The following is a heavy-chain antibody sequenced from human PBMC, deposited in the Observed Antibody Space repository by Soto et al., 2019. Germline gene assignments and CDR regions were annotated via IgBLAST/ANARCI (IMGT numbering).Heavy chain of an antibody. CDR1: GFTFSSYG. D-gene: IGHD4-17*01. Sequence: PGGSLRLSCAASGFTFSSYGMHWVRQAPGKGLEWVAVIWYDGSNKYYADSVKGRFTISRDNSKNTLYLQMNSLRAEDTAVYYCARDLLEPNVPYTVTLYYYYYGMDVWGQGTTVTVSS. CDR3: ARDLLEPNVPYTVTLYYYYYGMDV. V-gene: IGHV3-33*01. J-gene: IGHJ6*02. CDR2: IWYDGSNK.